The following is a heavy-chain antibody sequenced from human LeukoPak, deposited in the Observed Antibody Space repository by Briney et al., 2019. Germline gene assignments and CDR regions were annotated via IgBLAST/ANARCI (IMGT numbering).Heavy chain of an antibody. Sequence: GASVKVSCTASGYTLTYNNISWVRQAPGQGLEWMGWINTKSGDTNYARTLQGRVTMTTDTSGNTAYMELRSLRSDDTAVYYCARESGHCSGDNCFYFFDLWGQGFLVSVSS. V-gene: IGHV1-18*04. D-gene: IGHD2-8*02. J-gene: IGHJ4*02. CDR1: GYTLTYNN. CDR2: INTKSGDT. CDR3: ARESGHCSGDNCFYFFDL.